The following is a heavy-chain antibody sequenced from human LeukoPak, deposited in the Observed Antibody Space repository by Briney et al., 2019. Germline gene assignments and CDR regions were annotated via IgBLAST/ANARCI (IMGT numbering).Heavy chain of an antibody. Sequence: ASVKVSCKASGYTFTSYGISWVRQPPGQGLEWMGWISAYNGYTNYAQKFQGRVNMTRDTSTTTVSMELRTLTSDDTAMYYCARVRNFRFFDHWSQGTLITVSS. J-gene: IGHJ4*02. V-gene: IGHV1-18*01. CDR1: GYTFTSYG. CDR3: ARVRNFRFFDH. CDR2: ISAYNGYT. D-gene: IGHD2/OR15-2a*01.